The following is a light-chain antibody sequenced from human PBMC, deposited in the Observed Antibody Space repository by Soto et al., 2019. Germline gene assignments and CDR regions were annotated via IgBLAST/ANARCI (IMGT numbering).Light chain of an antibody. CDR3: QQYGGSPFT. J-gene: IGKJ3*01. CDR2: GAS. Sequence: EIVVTQSPGTLSLSPGERATLSCRASQSVSGSYLAWYQQKPGQAPRLLIYGASSRATGIPDRFSGSGSGTDFTLTISRLEPEDFAVYYCQQYGGSPFTFGPGTKVDIK. V-gene: IGKV3-20*01. CDR1: QSVSGSY.